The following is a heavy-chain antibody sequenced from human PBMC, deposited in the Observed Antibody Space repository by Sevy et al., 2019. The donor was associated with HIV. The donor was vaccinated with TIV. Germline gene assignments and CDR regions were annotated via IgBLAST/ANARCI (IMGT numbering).Heavy chain of an antibody. CDR1: GGSVSSGSYY. D-gene: IGHD3-22*01. V-gene: IGHV4-61*01. CDR2: IYYSGST. CDR3: ARELYYDSSALGYYYYYGMDV. Sequence: SETLSLTCTVSGGSVSSGSYYWSWIRQPPGKGLEWIGYIYYSGSTNYNPSLKSRVTISVDTSKNQFSLKLGSVTAADTAVYYCARELYYDSSALGYYYYYGMDVWGQGTTVTVS. J-gene: IGHJ6*02.